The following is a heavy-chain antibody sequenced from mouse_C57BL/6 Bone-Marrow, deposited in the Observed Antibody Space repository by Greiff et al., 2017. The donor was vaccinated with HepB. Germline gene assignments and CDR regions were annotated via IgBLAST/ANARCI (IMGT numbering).Heavy chain of an antibody. J-gene: IGHJ4*01. CDR3: ARWGMAGGGNYAYYAMDY. CDR2: IDPSDSET. V-gene: IGHV1-52*01. CDR1: GYTFTSYW. Sequence: QVQLQQPGAELVRPGSSVKLSCKASGYTFTSYWMHWVKQRPIQGLEWIGNIDPSDSETHYNQKFKDKATLTVDKSSSTAYMQLSSLTSEDSAVYYCARWGMAGGGNYAYYAMDYWGQGTSVTVSS. D-gene: IGHD2-1*01.